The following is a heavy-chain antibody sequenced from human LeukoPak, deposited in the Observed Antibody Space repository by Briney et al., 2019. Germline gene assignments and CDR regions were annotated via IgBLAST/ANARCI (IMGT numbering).Heavy chain of an antibody. CDR3: ARGYYYDYSGPDFDY. V-gene: IGHV4-59*01. CDR2: IYYTGST. CDR1: GGSIISYY. D-gene: IGHD3-22*01. Sequence: SETLSLTCSVSGGSIISYYWSWIRPPPGKGLEWIGYIYYTGSTNSNPSLKSRVTISVDTSKNQFSLRLTSVTAADTAVYYCARGYYYDYSGPDFDYWGQGTLVTVSS. J-gene: IGHJ4*02.